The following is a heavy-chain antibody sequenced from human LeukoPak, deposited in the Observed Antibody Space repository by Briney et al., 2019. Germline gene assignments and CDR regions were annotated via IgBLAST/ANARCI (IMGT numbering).Heavy chain of an antibody. CDR1: GGTFSSYA. CDR3: ARAYYDILTGYRTDYYYYYMDV. J-gene: IGHJ6*03. V-gene: IGHV1-69*04. CDR2: IIPILGIA. D-gene: IGHD3-9*01. Sequence: GASVKVSCKASGGTFSSYAISWVRQAPGQGLEWMGRIIPILGIANYAQKFQGRVTITADKSTSTAYMELSSLRSEDTAVYYCARAYYDILTGYRTDYYYYYMDVWGKGTTVTVSS.